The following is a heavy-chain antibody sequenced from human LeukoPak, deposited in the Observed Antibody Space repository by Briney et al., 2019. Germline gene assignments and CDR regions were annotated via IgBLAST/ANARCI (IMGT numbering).Heavy chain of an antibody. V-gene: IGHV3-23*01. D-gene: IGHD3-22*01. CDR2: ISGNAAAT. CDR3: AKDRTHRRYYDSTGYYNQYDY. CDR1: EFIFSNFA. Sequence: QPGGSLRLSCVASEFIFSNFAMSWVRQAPGKGLEWVSTISGNAAATYYGDSVKGRFTISRDNSRNTLYLQMNSLRAEDTAIYYCAKDRTHRRYYDSTGYYNQYDYWGQGALVTVSS. J-gene: IGHJ4*02.